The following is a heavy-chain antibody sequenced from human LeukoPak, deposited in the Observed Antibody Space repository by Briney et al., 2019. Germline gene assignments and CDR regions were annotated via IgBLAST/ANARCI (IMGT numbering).Heavy chain of an antibody. CDR1: GYTFTTSD. D-gene: IGHD6-6*01. CDR3: TRGAAPGYYYYMDV. V-gene: IGHV1-18*01. J-gene: IGHJ6*03. Sequence: GASVKVSCKASGYTFTTSDISWVRQAPGQGLEWMGWISAYNGNTNYAQRVQGRVTMTTDTSTSTAYMELRSLRSDDTAVYYCTRGAAPGYYYYMDVWGKGTTVTVSS. CDR2: ISAYNGNT.